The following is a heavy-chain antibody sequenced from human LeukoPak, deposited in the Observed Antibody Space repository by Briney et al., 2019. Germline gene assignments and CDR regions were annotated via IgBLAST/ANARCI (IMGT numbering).Heavy chain of an antibody. CDR2: IYYSGST. V-gene: IGHV4-39*07. CDR3: ANKYTGSPVNY. CDR1: GGSISSSSYY. J-gene: IGHJ4*02. D-gene: IGHD1-26*01. Sequence: SETLSLTCTVSGGSISSSSYYWGWIRQPPGKGLEWIGSIYYSGSTYYNPSLKSRVTISVDTSKNQFSLKLSSVTAADTAVYYCANKYTGSPVNYWGQGTLVTVSS.